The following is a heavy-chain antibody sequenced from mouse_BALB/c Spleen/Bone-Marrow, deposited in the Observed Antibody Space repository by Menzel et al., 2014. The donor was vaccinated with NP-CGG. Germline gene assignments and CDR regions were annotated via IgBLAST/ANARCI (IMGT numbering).Heavy chain of an antibody. J-gene: IGHJ4*01. CDR3: ARYGNGLMDY. V-gene: IGHV14-3*02. D-gene: IGHD2-1*01. CDR1: GFNIKDTY. Sequence: VQLQQSGAELVKPGASVKLSCTASGFNIKDTYMHWVKQRPEQGLEWIGRIDTANGNTKYDPKFQGKATITADTSSNTAYLQLSGLTSEDTAVYYCARYGNGLMDYWGQGTSVTVSS. CDR2: IDTANGNT.